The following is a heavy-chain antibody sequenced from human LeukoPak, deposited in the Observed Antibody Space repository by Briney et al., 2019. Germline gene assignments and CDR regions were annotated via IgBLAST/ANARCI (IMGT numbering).Heavy chain of an antibody. Sequence: SVKVSCKASGGTFSSYAISWVRQAPGQGLEWVGGIIPIFGTANYAQKFQGRVTITTDESTSTAYMELSSLRSEDTAVYYCARGGDYSDYLAWFDPWGQGTLVTVSS. CDR2: IIPIFGTA. CDR1: GGTFSSYA. D-gene: IGHD4-11*01. V-gene: IGHV1-69*05. CDR3: ARGGDYSDYLAWFDP. J-gene: IGHJ5*02.